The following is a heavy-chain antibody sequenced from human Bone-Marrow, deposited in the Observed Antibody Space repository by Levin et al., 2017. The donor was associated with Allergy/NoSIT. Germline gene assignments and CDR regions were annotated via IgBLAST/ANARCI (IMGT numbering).Heavy chain of an antibody. J-gene: IGHJ4*02. CDR2: IFHSGST. CDR3: ARRPSYFDY. Sequence: PSETLSLTCAVSGDSIVSSHWWSWVRQPPGKGLEWIGEIFHSGSTNYNPSLKSRVTISVDKSKNQFSLKLTSVTAADTAVYYCARRPSYFDYWGQGTLVTVSS. V-gene: IGHV4-4*02. CDR1: GDSIVSSHW.